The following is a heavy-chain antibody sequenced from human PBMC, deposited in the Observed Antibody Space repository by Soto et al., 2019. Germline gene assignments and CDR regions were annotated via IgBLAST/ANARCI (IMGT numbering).Heavy chain of an antibody. CDR1: GFTFSTFW. V-gene: IGHV3-74*01. CDR2: INSDGSST. Sequence: EVQLVESGGGLVQPGGSLRLSCEASGFTFSTFWMHWVRQAPGKGLVWVSRINSDGSSTYYADSVKGRVTISGDNAKNTLYLQVNSLRPEDTAVYYCARDFEYWGQGTLVTVSS. J-gene: IGHJ4*02. CDR3: ARDFEY.